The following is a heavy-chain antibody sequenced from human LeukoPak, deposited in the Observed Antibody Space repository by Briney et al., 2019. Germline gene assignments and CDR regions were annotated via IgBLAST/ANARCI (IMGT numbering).Heavy chain of an antibody. CDR3: AKLPPSLLGHAIGDAFDI. D-gene: IGHD2-15*01. J-gene: IGHJ3*02. CDR2: ISGSGGST. CDR1: GFTFSSYG. V-gene: IGHV3-23*01. Sequence: GGSLRLSCAACGFTFSSYGMSWVRQAPGKGLEWVSAISGSGGSTYYADSVKGRFTISRDNSKNTLYLQMNSLRAEDTAVYYCAKLPPSLLGHAIGDAFDIWGQGTMVTVSS.